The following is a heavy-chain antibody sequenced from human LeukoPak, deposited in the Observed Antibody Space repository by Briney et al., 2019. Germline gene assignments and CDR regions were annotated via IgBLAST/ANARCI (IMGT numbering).Heavy chain of an antibody. CDR1: GFTFDDYT. CDR3: ARNYYDTKTYYSDY. V-gene: IGHV3-43*01. Sequence: GALRLSCAASGFTFDDYTMHWVRQAPGKGLEWVSLISWDGGSTYYADSVKGRFTISRDNSKNSLYLQMNSLRTEDTALYYCARNYYDTKTYYSDYWGQGTLVTVSS. J-gene: IGHJ4*02. CDR2: ISWDGGST. D-gene: IGHD3-22*01.